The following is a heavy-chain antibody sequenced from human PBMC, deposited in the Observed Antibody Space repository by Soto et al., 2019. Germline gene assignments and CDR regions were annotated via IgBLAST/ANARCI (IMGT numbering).Heavy chain of an antibody. J-gene: IGHJ4*02. CDR3: ARVTRITMVRGANNFDY. CDR2: IYYSGST. D-gene: IGHD3-10*01. V-gene: IGHV4-30-4*01. Sequence: QVQLQESGPGLVKPSQTLSLTCTVSGGSISSGDYYWSWIRQPPGKGLEWIGYIYYSGSTYYNPSLKSRVTISVDTSKNQFSLKLSSGTAADTAVYYCARVTRITMVRGANNFDYWVQGTLVTVSS. CDR1: GGSISSGDYY.